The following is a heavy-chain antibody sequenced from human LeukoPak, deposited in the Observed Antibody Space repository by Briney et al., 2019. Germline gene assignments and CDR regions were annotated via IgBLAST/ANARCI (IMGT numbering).Heavy chain of an antibody. V-gene: IGHV3-48*04. CDR1: GLTFSSYS. Sequence: PGGSLRLSRAASGLTFSSYSMNWVRQAPGKGLEWVSYIRSSSSTIYYADSVKGRFTISRDNAKNSLYLQMNSLRAEDTAVYYCAIGSQGGSGSYYKGGDAFDIWGQGTMVTVSS. J-gene: IGHJ3*02. CDR3: AIGSQGGSGSYYKGGDAFDI. D-gene: IGHD3-10*01. CDR2: IRSSSSTI.